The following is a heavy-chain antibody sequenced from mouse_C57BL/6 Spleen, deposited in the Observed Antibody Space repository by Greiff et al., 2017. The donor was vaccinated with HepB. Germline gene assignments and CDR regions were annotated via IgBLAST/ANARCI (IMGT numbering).Heavy chain of an antibody. D-gene: IGHD1-1*01. Sequence: QVQLQQSGAELVKPGASVKMSCKASGYTFTSYWITWVKQRPGQGLEWIGDIYPGSGSTNYNEKFKSKATLTVDTSSSTAYMQVSRLTSEDSAVYYCARPYYYGSLYWYFDVWGTGTTGTVSS. CDR3: ARPYYYGSLYWYFDV. V-gene: IGHV1-55*01. CDR2: IYPGSGST. CDR1: GYTFTSYW. J-gene: IGHJ1*03.